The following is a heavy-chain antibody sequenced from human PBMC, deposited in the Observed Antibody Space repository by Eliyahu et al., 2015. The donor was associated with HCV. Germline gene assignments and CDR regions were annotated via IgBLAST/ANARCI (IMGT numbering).Heavy chain of an antibody. D-gene: IGHD3-3*01. CDR3: ARDAYDFSLGYYGMDV. CDR1: GGXISSXGYY. CDR2: IYYSGST. V-gene: IGHV4-31*03. J-gene: IGHJ6*02. Sequence: QVQLQESGPGLVKPSQTLSLTCTVSGGXISSXGYYWSWIRQHPGKGLEWIGYIYYSGSTYYNPSLKSRVTISVDTSKNQFSLKLSSVTAADTAVYYCARDAYDFSLGYYGMDVWGQGTTVTVSS.